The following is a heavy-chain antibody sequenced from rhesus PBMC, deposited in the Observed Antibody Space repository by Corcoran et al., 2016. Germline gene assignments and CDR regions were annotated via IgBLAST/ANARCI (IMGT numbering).Heavy chain of an antibody. CDR2: VEPVYGEI. V-gene: IGHV1-156*01. J-gene: IGHJ4*01. Sequence: EVQLVQSGAEVKKPGASVKVSCKVSGYTFTELSMHWVRQAPGKGLKGMGGVEPVYGEIKQAEKLQGRVTMTEDTATATAYMKLSSMRSEDTAVYYCARGTPFDYWGQGVLVTVSS. CDR3: ARGTPFDY. CDR1: GYTFTELS.